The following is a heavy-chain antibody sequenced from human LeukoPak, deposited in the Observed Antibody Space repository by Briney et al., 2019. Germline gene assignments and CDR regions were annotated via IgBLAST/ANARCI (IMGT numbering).Heavy chain of an antibody. Sequence: PSEPLSLPCAVYGASFSGYYWSWLRQPPGKGLEWLGEINHSGSTNYNPSLKSRVTISVDTSKNQFSLKLSSVTAADTAVYYCARGKSSTSTRNWFDPWGQGTLVTVSS. CDR1: GASFSGYY. V-gene: IGHV4-34*01. D-gene: IGHD2-2*01. J-gene: IGHJ5*02. CDR2: INHSGST. CDR3: ARGKSSTSTRNWFDP.